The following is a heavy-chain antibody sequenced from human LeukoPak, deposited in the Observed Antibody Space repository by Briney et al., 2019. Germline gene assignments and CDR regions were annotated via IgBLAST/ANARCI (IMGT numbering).Heavy chain of an antibody. CDR1: GFTFSSYS. CDR3: ARAPYYYDSSGYYYDDYPDY. D-gene: IGHD3-22*01. Sequence: GGSLRLSCAASGFTFSSYSMNWVRQAPGKGLEWVSSISSSSSYIYYADSVKGRFTISRDNAKNSLYLQMNSLRAEDTAVYYCARAPYYYDSSGYYYDDYPDYWGQGTLVTVSS. J-gene: IGHJ4*02. V-gene: IGHV3-21*01. CDR2: ISSSSSYI.